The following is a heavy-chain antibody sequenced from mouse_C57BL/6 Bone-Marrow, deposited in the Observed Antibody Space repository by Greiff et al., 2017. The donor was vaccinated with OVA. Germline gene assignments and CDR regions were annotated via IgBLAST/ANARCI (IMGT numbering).Heavy chain of an antibody. D-gene: IGHD1-1*01. J-gene: IGHJ3*01. CDR2: ILPGSGST. CDR1: GYTFTGYW. V-gene: IGHV1-9*01. Sequence: QVQLQQSGAELMKPGASVKLSCKATGYTFTGYWIEWVKQRPGHGLEWIGEILPGSGSTNYNEKFKGKATFTADTSSTTAYMQLSSLTTEDSAIYYCARRPLGSSSGYWGQGTLVTVSA. CDR3: ARRPLGSSSGY.